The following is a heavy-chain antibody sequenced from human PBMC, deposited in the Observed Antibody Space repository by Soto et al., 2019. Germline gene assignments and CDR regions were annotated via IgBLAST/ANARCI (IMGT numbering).Heavy chain of an antibody. Sequence: SVKVSCQASGGTFSSYTISWVRQAPGQRNEWMGRINASHGIANYSQKFKGRVTITRDTSASTAYMELSSLRSEDTAVYYCARDHGYSSSVSWYYFDYWGRGTLVTVSS. J-gene: IGHJ4*02. V-gene: IGHV1-69*04. CDR1: GGTFSSYT. CDR2: INASHGIA. CDR3: ARDHGYSSSVSWYYFDY. D-gene: IGHD6-6*01.